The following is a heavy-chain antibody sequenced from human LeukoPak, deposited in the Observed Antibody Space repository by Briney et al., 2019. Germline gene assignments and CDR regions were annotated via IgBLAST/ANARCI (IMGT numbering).Heavy chain of an antibody. CDR1: GFTFSSYG. CDR3: AKDFGGANNWFDP. D-gene: IGHD4/OR15-4a*01. Sequence: PGGSLRLSCVASGFTFSSYGMSWVRQAPGKGLEWVSGISGNSGTTYYADSVKGRFSISGDNSKNTLYLQMNSLRAEDTAVYYCAKDFGGANNWFDPWGQGTLVTVSS. J-gene: IGHJ5*02. CDR2: ISGNSGTT. V-gene: IGHV3-23*01.